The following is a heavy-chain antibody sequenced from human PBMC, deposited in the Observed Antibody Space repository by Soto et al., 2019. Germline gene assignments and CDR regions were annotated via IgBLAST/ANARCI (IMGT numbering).Heavy chain of an antibody. CDR1: GYTFTSYG. J-gene: IGHJ4*02. CDR2: ISAYNGYT. Sequence: RASVKVSCKASGYTFTSYGISWVRQAPGQGLEWMGWISAYNGYTNYAQKLQGRVTMTTDTSTSTAYMELGSLRSDDTAVYYCARDFDSSGYYYRGNDYWGQGTLVTVSS. CDR3: ARDFDSSGYYYRGNDY. V-gene: IGHV1-18*01. D-gene: IGHD3-22*01.